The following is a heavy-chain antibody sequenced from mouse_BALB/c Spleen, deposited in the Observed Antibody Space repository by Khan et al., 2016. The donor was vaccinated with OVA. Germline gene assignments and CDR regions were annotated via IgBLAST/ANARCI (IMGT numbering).Heavy chain of an antibody. Sequence: EVQLQQSGPGLVKPSQSLSLTCTVTGYSITSGYGWNWIRQFPGNKLEWMGYISYSGSTNYNPSLKSRISITRDTPKNQFFLQLNSVTTEDTATYYCARTARIKYWGQGTTLTVSS. CDR1: GYSITSGYG. V-gene: IGHV3-2*02. CDR3: ARTARIKY. J-gene: IGHJ2*01. D-gene: IGHD1-2*01. CDR2: ISYSGST.